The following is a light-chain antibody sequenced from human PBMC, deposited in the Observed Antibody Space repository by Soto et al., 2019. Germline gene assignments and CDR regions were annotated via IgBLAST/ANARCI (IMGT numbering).Light chain of an antibody. CDR1: QTVSSNY. Sequence: EIVLTQSPGTVSLSPGETASLSCRASQTVSSNYLAWYQQKPGQAPRLLIYGTTSRATGVPDRFSGGGSGTAFTLTISGLEPEDCALYNCQQYCSSPPTFGGGTKVEIK. CDR2: GTT. V-gene: IGKV3-20*01. CDR3: QQYCSSPPT. J-gene: IGKJ4*01.